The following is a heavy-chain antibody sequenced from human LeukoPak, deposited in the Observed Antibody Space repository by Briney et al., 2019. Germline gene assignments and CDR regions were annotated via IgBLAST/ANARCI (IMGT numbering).Heavy chain of an antibody. CDR2: INHSGST. CDR3: ARHGDWGRYYFDY. V-gene: IGHV4-34*01. J-gene: IGHJ4*02. D-gene: IGHD2-21*01. Sequence: SETLSLTCAVYGGSFSGYYWGWIRQPPGKGLEWIGEINHSGSTNYNPSLKSRVTISVDTSKNQFSLKLSSVTAADTAVYYCARHGDWGRYYFDYWGQGTLVTVSS. CDR1: GGSFSGYY.